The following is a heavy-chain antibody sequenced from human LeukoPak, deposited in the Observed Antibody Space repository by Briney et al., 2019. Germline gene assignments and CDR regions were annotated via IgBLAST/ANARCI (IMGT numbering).Heavy chain of an antibody. D-gene: IGHD6-19*01. Sequence: PSETLSLTCTVSGGSISSYYWSWIRQPAGKGLEWIGRIYTSGSTNYNPSLKSRVTISVDTSKNQFSLKLSSVTAADTAVYYCARDQLHSSGWSDAFDIWGQGTMVTVSS. CDR3: ARDQLHSSGWSDAFDI. CDR1: GGSISSYY. J-gene: IGHJ3*02. V-gene: IGHV4-4*07. CDR2: IYTSGST.